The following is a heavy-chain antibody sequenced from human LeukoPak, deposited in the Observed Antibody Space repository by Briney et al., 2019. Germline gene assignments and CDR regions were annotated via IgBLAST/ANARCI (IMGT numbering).Heavy chain of an antibody. J-gene: IGHJ4*02. V-gene: IGHV3-15*01. CDR3: TTTHYDYVWGSYRYNVIFDY. Sequence: PGGSLRLSCAASGFTFSNAWMSWVRQAPGKGLEWVGRIKHRTDGGTTDYAAPVKGRFTISRDDSKNTLYLQMNSLKTEDTAVYYCTTTHYDYVWGSYRYNVIFDYWGQGTLGTVSS. D-gene: IGHD3-16*02. CDR2: IKHRTDGGTT. CDR1: GFTFSNAW.